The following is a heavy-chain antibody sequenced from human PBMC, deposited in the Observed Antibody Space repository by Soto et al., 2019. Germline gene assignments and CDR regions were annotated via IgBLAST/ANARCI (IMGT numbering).Heavy chain of an antibody. D-gene: IGHD3-22*01. CDR1: GYTFTSYG. J-gene: IGHJ3*02. CDR2: ISAYNGNT. CDR3: ARVIPSISYITIIVFPEAFDI. Sequence: ASVKVSCKASGYTFTSYGIRWVRQAPGQGLEWMGWISAYNGNTNYAQKLQGRVTMTTDTSTSTAYMELRSLRSDDTAVYYCARVIPSISYITIIVFPEAFDIWGQGTMVTVSS. V-gene: IGHV1-18*01.